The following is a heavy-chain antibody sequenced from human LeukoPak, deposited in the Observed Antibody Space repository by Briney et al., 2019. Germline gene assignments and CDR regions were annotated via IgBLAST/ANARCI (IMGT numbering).Heavy chain of an antibody. V-gene: IGHV1-18*01. CDR3: ARWITYYYDSSGLD. J-gene: IGHJ4*02. CDR1: GYTFTSYG. D-gene: IGHD3-22*01. Sequence: GASVKVSCKASGYTFTSYGISWVRQAPGQGLEWMGWISAYNGNTNYAQKLQGRVTMTTDTSTSTAYMELRSLRSEDTAVYYCARWITYYYDSSGLDWGQGTLVTVSS. CDR2: ISAYNGNT.